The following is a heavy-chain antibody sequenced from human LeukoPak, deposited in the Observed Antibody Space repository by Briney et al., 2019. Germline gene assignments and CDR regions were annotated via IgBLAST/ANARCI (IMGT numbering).Heavy chain of an antibody. Sequence: SVKVSCKASGGTFSSYAISWVRQAPGQGLEWMGRIIPILGIANYAQKFQGRVTITADKSTSTAYMELSSLRSEDTAVYYCARDRRGMAAAGPGDDYWGQGTLVTVSS. CDR2: IIPILGIA. D-gene: IGHD6-13*01. CDR3: ARDRRGMAAAGPGDDY. V-gene: IGHV1-69*04. CDR1: GGTFSSYA. J-gene: IGHJ4*02.